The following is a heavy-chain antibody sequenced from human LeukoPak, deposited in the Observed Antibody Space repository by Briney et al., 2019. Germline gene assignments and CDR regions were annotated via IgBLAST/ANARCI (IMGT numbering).Heavy chain of an antibody. CDR3: ARDKAQH. CDR1: GFTLSSYA. J-gene: IGHJ4*02. CDR2: ISYDGSNK. V-gene: IGHV3-30-3*01. Sequence: GRSLRLSCAASGFTLSSYAMHWVRQAPGKGLEWVAVISYDGSNKYYADSVKGRFTISRDNSKNTLYLQMNSLRAEDTAVYYCARDKAQHWGQGTLVTVSS.